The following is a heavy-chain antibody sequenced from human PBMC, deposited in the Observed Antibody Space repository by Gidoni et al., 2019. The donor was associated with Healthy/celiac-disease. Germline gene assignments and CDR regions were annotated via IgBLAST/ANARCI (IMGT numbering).Heavy chain of an antibody. Sequence: EVQLVASGGGLVKPGGSLRLPCSASGFTFSSSSINWVLQAPGKGLDGGSSMNSSSSYIDYADSVKGRFTISRDNAKNALYMKMNSLRAEDTAVYYCAGFVQYCSSNSCYRLGNYYGMDVWGQGTTVTVSS. CDR1: GFTFSSSS. CDR2: MNSSSSYI. J-gene: IGHJ6*02. V-gene: IGHV3-21*01. D-gene: IGHD2-2*02. CDR3: AGFVQYCSSNSCYRLGNYYGMDV.